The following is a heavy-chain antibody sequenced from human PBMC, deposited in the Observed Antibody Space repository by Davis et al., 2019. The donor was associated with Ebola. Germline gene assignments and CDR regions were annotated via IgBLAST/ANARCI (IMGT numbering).Heavy chain of an antibody. V-gene: IGHV1-69*04. Sequence: SVKVSCKASGGTFSSYAISWVRQAPGQGLEWMGRIIPILGIANYAQKFQGRVTITADKSTSTAYMELSSLRSEDTAVYYCARDDGVYATRYYYYGMDVWGQGTTVTVSS. CDR2: IIPILGIA. J-gene: IGHJ6*02. D-gene: IGHD2-8*01. CDR1: GGTFSSYA. CDR3: ARDDGVYATRYYYYGMDV.